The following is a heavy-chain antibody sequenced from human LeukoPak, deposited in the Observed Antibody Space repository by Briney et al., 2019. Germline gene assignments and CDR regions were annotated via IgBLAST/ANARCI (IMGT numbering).Heavy chain of an antibody. Sequence: GASVKVSCKASGYTFTCYYMHWVRQAPGQGLEWMGWINPNSGGTNYAQKFQGRVTMTRDTSISTAYMELSRLRSDDTAVYYCARDWGPTIFGVVINDYWGQGTLVTVSS. V-gene: IGHV1-2*02. J-gene: IGHJ4*02. CDR3: ARDWGPTIFGVVINDY. CDR2: INPNSGGT. CDR1: GYTFTCYY. D-gene: IGHD3-3*01.